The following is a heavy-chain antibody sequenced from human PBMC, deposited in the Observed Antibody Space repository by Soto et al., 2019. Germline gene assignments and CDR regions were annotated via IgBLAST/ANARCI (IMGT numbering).Heavy chain of an antibody. CDR2: ISSSSSYI. Sequence: GGSLRLSCAASGFTFSSYSMNWVRQAPGKGLEWVSSISSSSSYIYYAGSVKGRFTISRDNAKNSLYLQMNSLRAEDTAVYYCAREDSIIIPAVSDFWGQGTLVTVSS. CDR3: AREDSIIIPAVSDF. J-gene: IGHJ4*02. V-gene: IGHV3-21*01. D-gene: IGHD2-2*01. CDR1: GFTFSSYS.